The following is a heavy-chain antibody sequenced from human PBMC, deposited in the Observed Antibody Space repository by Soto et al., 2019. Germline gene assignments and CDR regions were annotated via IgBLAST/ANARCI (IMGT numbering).Heavy chain of an antibody. CDR3: AKDLGLGYCSSTSCYFLDV. V-gene: IGHV3-23*01. CDR1: GFTFSSYA. J-gene: IGHJ6*03. Sequence: GGSLRLSCAASGFTFSSYAMSWVRQAPGKGLEWVSAISGSGGSTYYADSVKGRFTISRDNSKNTLYLQMNSLRAEDMAVYYCAKDLGLGYCSSTSCYFLDVWGKGTTVTVSS. CDR2: ISGSGGST. D-gene: IGHD2-2*01.